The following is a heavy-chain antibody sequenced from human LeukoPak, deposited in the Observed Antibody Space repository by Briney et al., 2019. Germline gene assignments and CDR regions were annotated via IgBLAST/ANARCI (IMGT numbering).Heavy chain of an antibody. Sequence: PSETLSLTCTVSGGSISSSSYYWGWLRQPPGTGLEWIGSIYYSGSTYYNPSLKSRVTISVDTSKNQFSLKLSSVTAADTAVYYCARHLSRDEKTFDYWGQGTLVTVSS. CDR3: ARHLSRDEKTFDY. CDR2: IYYSGST. CDR1: GGSISSSSYY. V-gene: IGHV4-39*01. D-gene: IGHD3-9*01. J-gene: IGHJ4*02.